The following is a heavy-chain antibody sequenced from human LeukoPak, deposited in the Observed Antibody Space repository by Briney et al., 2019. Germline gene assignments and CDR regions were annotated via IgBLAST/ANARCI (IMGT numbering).Heavy chain of an antibody. V-gene: IGHV4-59*01. J-gene: IGHJ4*02. Sequence: SETLSLTCTVSGGSISSYYWSWIRQPPGKGLEWIGYIYYSGGTNYNPSLKSRVTISVDTSKNQFSLKLSSVTAADTAVYYCASLSYDSSGYSNLYYFDYWGQGTLVTVSS. CDR3: ASLSYDSSGYSNLYYFDY. D-gene: IGHD3-22*01. CDR2: IYYSGGT. CDR1: GGSISSYY.